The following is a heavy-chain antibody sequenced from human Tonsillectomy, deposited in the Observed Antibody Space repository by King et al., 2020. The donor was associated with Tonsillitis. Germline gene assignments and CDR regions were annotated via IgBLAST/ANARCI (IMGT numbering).Heavy chain of an antibody. CDR1: GFTFSSYG. J-gene: IGHJ4*02. V-gene: IGHV3-30*02. Sequence: VQLVESGGGVVQSGGSLRLSCAASGFTFSSYGIHWVRQAPGKGLEWVAYISNEESNKYYADAVKGRFTISRDISKNTVYLQMSSLRVEDTAVFYCAKVRDSGDYEPLDHWGQGTLVTVS. D-gene: IGHD4-17*01. CDR2: ISNEESNK. CDR3: AKVRDSGDYEPLDH.